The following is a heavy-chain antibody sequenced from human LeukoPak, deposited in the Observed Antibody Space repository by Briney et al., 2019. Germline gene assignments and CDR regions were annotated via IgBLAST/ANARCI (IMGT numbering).Heavy chain of an antibody. J-gene: IGHJ4*02. D-gene: IGHD3-22*01. CDR2: IYHSGST. Sequence: SETLSLTCTVSGGSISSYYWSWIRQPAGKGLEWIGSIYHSGSTYYNPSLKSRVTISVDTSKNQFSLKLSSVTAADTAVYYCARDFDSSGYYYAGWDYWGQGTLVTVSS. V-gene: IGHV4-4*07. CDR3: ARDFDSSGYYYAGWDY. CDR1: GGSISSYY.